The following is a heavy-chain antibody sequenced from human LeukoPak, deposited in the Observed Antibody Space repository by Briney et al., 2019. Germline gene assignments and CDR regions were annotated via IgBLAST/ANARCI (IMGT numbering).Heavy chain of an antibody. CDR1: GGSISSYY. Sequence: SETLSLTCTVSGGSISSYYWSWIRQPARKGLEWIGRIYTSGSTNYNPSLKSRVTMSVDTSKNQFSLKLSSVTAADTAVYYCARGYSSGWYKWFDPWGQGTLVTVSS. CDR2: IYTSGST. J-gene: IGHJ5*02. D-gene: IGHD6-19*01. V-gene: IGHV4-4*07. CDR3: ARGYSSGWYKWFDP.